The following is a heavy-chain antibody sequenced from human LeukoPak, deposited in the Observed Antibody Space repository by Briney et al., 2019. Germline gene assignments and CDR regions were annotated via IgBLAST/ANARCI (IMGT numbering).Heavy chain of an antibody. Sequence: SETLSLTCSVSGDSISTSSYYWGWIRQPPGKGLEWIGTIYYSGSTYYNPSLKSRVTISVDTSKNQFSLKLSSVTAADTAVYYCVGGGIAVAGTDYWGQGTLVTVSS. V-gene: IGHV4-39*07. CDR2: IYYSGST. J-gene: IGHJ4*02. D-gene: IGHD6-19*01. CDR1: GDSISTSSYY. CDR3: VGGGIAVAGTDY.